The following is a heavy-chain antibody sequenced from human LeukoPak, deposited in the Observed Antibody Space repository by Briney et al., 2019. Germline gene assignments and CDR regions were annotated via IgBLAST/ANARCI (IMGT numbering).Heavy chain of an antibody. CDR2: IYHSGST. D-gene: IGHD3-3*01. J-gene: IGHJ4*02. V-gene: IGHV4-59*08. CDR1: GGSISSYY. CDR3: ARGFLETNYDY. Sequence: SETLSLTCTVSGGSISSYYWSWIRQPPGKGLEWIGSIYHSGSTFYNPSLKSRVTISVDTSKNQFSVKLTSVTAADTAVYYCARGFLETNYDYWGQGTLVTVSS.